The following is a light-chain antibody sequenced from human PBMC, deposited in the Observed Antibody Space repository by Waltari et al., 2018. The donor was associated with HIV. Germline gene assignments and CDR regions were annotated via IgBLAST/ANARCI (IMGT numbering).Light chain of an antibody. Sequence: QSVLTQPPSASGTPGQRVTISCSGSSSNIGSNTVNWYQQLPGTAPKLLSYNNNQRPSGVPDRFSGSKSGTSASLAISGLQSEDEADYYCAAWDDSLSVVYVFGTGTKVTVL. CDR3: AAWDDSLSVVYV. J-gene: IGLJ1*01. V-gene: IGLV1-44*01. CDR1: SSNIGSNT. CDR2: NNN.